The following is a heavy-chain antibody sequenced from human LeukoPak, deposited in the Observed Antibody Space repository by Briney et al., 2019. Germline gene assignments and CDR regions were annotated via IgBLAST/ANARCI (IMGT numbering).Heavy chain of an antibody. CDR1: GFTFSSYG. D-gene: IGHD2-15*01. CDR3: AKGRVVVVAAPFDY. CDR2: ISYDGSNK. J-gene: IGHJ4*02. Sequence: GGSLRLSCAASGFTFSSYGVHWVRQAPGKGLECVAVISYDGSNKYYADSVKGRFTISRDNSKNTLYLQMNSLRAEDTAVYYCAKGRVVVVAAPFDYWGQGTLVTVSS. V-gene: IGHV3-30*18.